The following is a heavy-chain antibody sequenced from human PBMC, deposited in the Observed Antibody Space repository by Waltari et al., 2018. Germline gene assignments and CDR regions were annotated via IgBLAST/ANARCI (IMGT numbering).Heavy chain of an antibody. CDR2: ISHDGDTE. Sequence: QVQLVESGGGVVQPGRSLTLSCAASGFTFSKHAVHWVRKSPGKGLEWVAVISHDGDTEVYADSVGGRFTISRDNSRNTLFLEMNGLRTEDTAIYYCARVLDTYMIHDAFDLWGQGTMVTVSS. CDR3: ARVLDTYMIHDAFDL. J-gene: IGHJ3*01. CDR1: GFTFSKHA. V-gene: IGHV3-30-3*01. D-gene: IGHD5-18*01.